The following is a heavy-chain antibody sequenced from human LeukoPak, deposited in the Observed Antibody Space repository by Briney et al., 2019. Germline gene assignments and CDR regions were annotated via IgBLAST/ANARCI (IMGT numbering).Heavy chain of an antibody. J-gene: IGHJ4*02. CDR1: GFTFSSYS. Sequence: PGGSLRLSCAASGFTFSSYSMNWVRQAPGKGLEWISYVSSSSSTIYYADSVKGRFTISRDNSKNTLYLQMNSLRAEDTAVYYCARGRPAAALAAAGTHFDYWGQGTLVTVSS. CDR3: ARGRPAAALAAAGTHFDY. CDR2: VSSSSSTI. V-gene: IGHV3-48*01. D-gene: IGHD6-13*01.